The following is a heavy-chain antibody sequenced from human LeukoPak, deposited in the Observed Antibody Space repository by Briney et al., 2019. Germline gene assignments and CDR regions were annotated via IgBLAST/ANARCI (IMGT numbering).Heavy chain of an antibody. CDR3: ARGGPITMVRGVINWFDP. Sequence: PSETLSLTCTVSGGSISSGDYYWSWIRQPPGKGLEWIGYIYYSGSTYYNPSLKSRVTISVDTSKNQLSLKLSSVTAADTAVYYCARGGPITMVRGVINWFDPWGQGTLVTVSS. J-gene: IGHJ5*02. CDR1: GGSISSGDYY. D-gene: IGHD3-10*01. CDR2: IYYSGST. V-gene: IGHV4-30-4*01.